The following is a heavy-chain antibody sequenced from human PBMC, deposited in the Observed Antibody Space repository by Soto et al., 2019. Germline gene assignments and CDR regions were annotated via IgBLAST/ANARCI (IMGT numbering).Heavy chain of an antibody. V-gene: IGHV4-38-2*01. CDR3: ARVGPWVPYYYDSSPYTFENWFDP. CDR1: VYSISSCYY. D-gene: IGHD3-22*01. CDR2: IYHGGST. J-gene: IGHJ5*02. Sequence: SEPLSLTCAVSVYSISSCYYWGCLRQPPWNGLEFSLSIYHGGSTYYNPSLNSRVTLSIDMTNNHVSLILNSVTAADTAVYYCARVGPWVPYYYDSSPYTFENWFDPWGQGTLVTVSS.